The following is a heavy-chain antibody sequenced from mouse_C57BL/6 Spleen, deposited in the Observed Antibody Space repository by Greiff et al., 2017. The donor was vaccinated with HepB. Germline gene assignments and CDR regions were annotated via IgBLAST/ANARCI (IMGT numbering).Heavy chain of an antibody. CDR2: IWSDGST. V-gene: IGHV2-6-1*01. CDR3: ARHEDYGSFYAMDY. Sequence: VQLVESGPGLVAPSQSLSITCTVSGFSLTSYGVHWVRQPPGKGLEWLVVIWSDGSTTYNSALKSRLSISKDNSKSQVFLKMNSLQTDDTAMYYCARHEDYGSFYAMDYWGQGTSVTVSS. D-gene: IGHD1-1*01. CDR1: GFSLTSYG. J-gene: IGHJ4*01.